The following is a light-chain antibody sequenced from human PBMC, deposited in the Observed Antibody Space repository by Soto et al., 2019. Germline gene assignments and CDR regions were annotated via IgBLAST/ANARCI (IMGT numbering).Light chain of an antibody. J-gene: IGKJ1*01. Sequence: DIQMAQSPSSLSASIGDRVTITCRASQGISEYLAWYQQRPGNAPNLLIYGASILQSGVPSRFNGSGSGTHFTLTISSLQPEDVATYYCHSYNSIPRTFGQGTTVEIK. V-gene: IGKV1-27*01. CDR2: GAS. CDR1: QGISEY. CDR3: HSYNSIPRT.